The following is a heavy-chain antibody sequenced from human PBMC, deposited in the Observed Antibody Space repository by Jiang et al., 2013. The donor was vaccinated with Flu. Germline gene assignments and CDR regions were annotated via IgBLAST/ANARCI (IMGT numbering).Heavy chain of an antibody. CDR3: ARADSSGYYWFDP. J-gene: IGHJ5*02. V-gene: IGHV4-30-4*01. CDR1: GGSISSGDYY. Sequence: SGGSISSGDYYWSWIRQPPGKGLEWIGYIYYSGSTYYNPSLKSRVTISVDTSKNQFSLKLSSVTAADTAVYYCARADSSGYYWFDPWGQGTLVTVSS. D-gene: IGHD3-22*01. CDR2: IYYSGST.